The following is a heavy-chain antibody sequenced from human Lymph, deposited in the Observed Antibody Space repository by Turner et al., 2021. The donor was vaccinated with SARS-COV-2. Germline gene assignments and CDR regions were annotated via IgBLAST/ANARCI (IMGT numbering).Heavy chain of an antibody. CDR2: IHPNSGGT. D-gene: IGHD3-10*01. Sequence: QVQLVQSGAEVKKPGASVKVSCKAPGYTLTGYYMHWVRQAPGQGLEWMGWIHPNSGGTNYAQKFQGRVTMTRDTSISTAYMDLSRLRSDDTAMYYCARSRDLQSMVRGVDPFDYWGQGTLVTVSS. CDR1: GYTLTGYY. J-gene: IGHJ4*02. V-gene: IGHV1-2*02. CDR3: ARSRDLQSMVRGVDPFDY.